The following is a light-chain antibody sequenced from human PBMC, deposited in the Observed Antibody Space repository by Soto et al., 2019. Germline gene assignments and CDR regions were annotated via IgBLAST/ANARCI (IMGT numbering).Light chain of an antibody. Sequence: QSVLTQPACVSGSPGQSSTISFTGTSSDVGGYNYVSWYQQHPDKAPKLMIYEVSNRPSGVSNRFSGSKSGNTASLTISGLQAEDEADYYCSSYTSSSTPYVVFGGGTKLTVL. CDR3: SSYTSSSTPYVV. J-gene: IGLJ2*01. V-gene: IGLV2-14*01. CDR2: EVS. CDR1: SSDVGGYNY.